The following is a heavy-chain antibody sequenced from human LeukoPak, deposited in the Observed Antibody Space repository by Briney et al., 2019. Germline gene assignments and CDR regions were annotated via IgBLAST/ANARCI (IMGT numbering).Heavy chain of an antibody. J-gene: IGHJ4*02. D-gene: IGHD2-2*01. V-gene: IGHV1-24*01. CDR1: GYTLTELS. CDR2: FDPEDGET. CDR3: ATVAKQAAMLFDY. Sequence: GASVKVSCKVSGYTLTELSMHWVRQAPGKGLEWMGGFDPEDGETIYTQKFQGRVTMTEDTSTDTAYMELSSLRSEDTAVYYCATVAKQAAMLFDYWGQGTLVTVSS.